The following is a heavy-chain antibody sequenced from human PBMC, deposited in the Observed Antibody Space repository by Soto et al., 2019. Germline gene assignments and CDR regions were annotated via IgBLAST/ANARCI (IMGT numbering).Heavy chain of an antibody. V-gene: IGHV4-34*01. J-gene: IGHJ6*03. Sequence: SETLSLTCAVYGGSFSGYYWSWIRQPPGKGLEWIGGINHSGSTNYNPSLKSRVTISVDTSKNQFSLKLSSVTAADTAVYYRARGQGYCSGGSCYPSAGYYYYMDVWGKGTTVTVSS. CDR1: GGSFSGYY. CDR2: INHSGST. CDR3: ARGQGYCSGGSCYPSAGYYYYMDV. D-gene: IGHD2-15*01.